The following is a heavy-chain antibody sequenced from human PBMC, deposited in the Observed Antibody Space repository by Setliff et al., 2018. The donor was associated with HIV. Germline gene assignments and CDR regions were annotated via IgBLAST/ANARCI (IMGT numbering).Heavy chain of an antibody. CDR1: GGSISSGSYY. Sequence: SETLSLTCTVSGGSISSGSYYWSWIRQPAGKGLEWIVHIHTSVSTKYNPSLKSRVTISADTSKNQFSLNLSSVTAAETAVYYCARVGYHGSGRYSFDYWGQGTLVTVSS. V-gene: IGHV4-61*09. CDR3: ARVGYHGSGRYSFDY. J-gene: IGHJ4*02. D-gene: IGHD3-10*01. CDR2: IHTSVST.